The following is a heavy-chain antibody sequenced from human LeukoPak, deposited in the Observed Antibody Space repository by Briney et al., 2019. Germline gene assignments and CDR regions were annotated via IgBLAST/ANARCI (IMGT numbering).Heavy chain of an antibody. J-gene: IGHJ4*02. V-gene: IGHV3-33*05. CDR1: GFTFRSHG. CDR3: ARDRDSSSHYFDY. CDR2: ILYDGSDS. Sequence: GKSLRLSCAASGFTFRSHGMHWVRQAPGKGLEWVGVILYDGSDSYYTDSVKGRFTPSRDNSKNTLYLQMNSLRAEDTAVYFCARDRDSSSHYFDYWGQGALVTVSS. D-gene: IGHD6-6*01.